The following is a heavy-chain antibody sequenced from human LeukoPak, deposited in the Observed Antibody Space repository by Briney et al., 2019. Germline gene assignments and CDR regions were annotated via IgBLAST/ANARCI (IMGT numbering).Heavy chain of an antibody. CDR2: IGSRSTSM. J-gene: IGHJ2*01. CDR1: GLTVSSNY. Sequence: GGSLRLSCAASGLTVSSNYMSWVRQAPGTGLEWVSAIGSRSTSMYYADSVKGRFTISRDNAKNSLFLQMNSLRAEDTTIYYCAREKDEAFDVWGRGTLVTVSS. CDR3: AREKDEAFDV. V-gene: IGHV3-21*01.